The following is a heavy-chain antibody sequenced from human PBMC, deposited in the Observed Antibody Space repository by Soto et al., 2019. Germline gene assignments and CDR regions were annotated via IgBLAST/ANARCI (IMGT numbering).Heavy chain of an antibody. V-gene: IGHV1-18*01. CDR2: ISAYNGNT. D-gene: IGHD3-3*01. J-gene: IGHJ6*02. CDR3: ARDGGGYDFWSGHDYYYYGMDV. Sequence: ASVKVSCKASGYTFTSYGISWVRQAPGQGLEWMGWISAYNGNTNYAQKLQGRVTMTTDTSTSTAYMELRSLRSDDTAVYYCARDGGGYDFWSGHDYYYYGMDVWGQGTTVTVSS. CDR1: GYTFTSYG.